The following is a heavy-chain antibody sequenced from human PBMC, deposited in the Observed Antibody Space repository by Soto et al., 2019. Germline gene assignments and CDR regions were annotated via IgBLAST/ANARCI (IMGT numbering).Heavy chain of an antibody. CDR2: INSDGSST. V-gene: IGHV3-74*01. CDR3: AREGALKPFSS. J-gene: IGHJ5*02. Sequence: GGSLRLSCAASGFTFSSYWMHWVRQAPGKGLVWVSRINSDGSSTSYADSVKGRFTISRDNAKNTLYLQMDSLRVEDTAVYYCAREGALKPFSSWGQGALVTVSS. CDR1: GFTFSSYW.